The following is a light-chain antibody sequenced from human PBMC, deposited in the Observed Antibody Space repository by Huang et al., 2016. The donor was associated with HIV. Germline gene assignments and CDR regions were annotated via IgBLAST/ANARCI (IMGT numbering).Light chain of an antibody. CDR3: QQYNNWRYT. CDR2: GAS. CDR1: QSVSSN. Sequence: DIVMTQSPATRSVSPGERATLSCRASQSVSSNLAWYQKKPGQAPRLLIYGASTRATGIPARFSGSGSGTKFTLTISSLQSEDFAVYYCQQYNNWRYTFGQGTKLEIK. J-gene: IGKJ2*01. V-gene: IGKV3-15*01.